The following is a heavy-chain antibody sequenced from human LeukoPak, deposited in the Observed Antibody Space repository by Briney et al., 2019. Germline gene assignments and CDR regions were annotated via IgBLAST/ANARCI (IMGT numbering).Heavy chain of an antibody. CDR2: ISDSGGSK. V-gene: IGHV3-23*01. CDR1: GFTFSNYP. J-gene: IGHJ4*02. Sequence: PGGSLRLSCAASGFTFSNYPMSWVRQAPGKGLEWVSSISDSGGSKYHADSVKGRFTISRDNSKNTLYLQMNSLRAEDTAVYYCANHRSYCSGGTCYRTHFAYWGQGTLVTVSS. D-gene: IGHD2-15*01. CDR3: ANHRSYCSGGTCYRTHFAY.